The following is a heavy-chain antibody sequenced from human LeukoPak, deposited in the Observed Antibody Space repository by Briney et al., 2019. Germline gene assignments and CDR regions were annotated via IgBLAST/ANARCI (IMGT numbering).Heavy chain of an antibody. CDR2: INANGDGT. D-gene: IGHD2-8*02. CDR1: GFTFTGYY. Sequence: ASVKVSCKASGFTFTGYYMHWLRQAPGQRREWMGWINANGDGTDYAQKFQGRVTMTRDTTISMTYMELKWLRSDDTAVYYCARDRSRVLDYWGQGTQVTVSS. CDR3: ARDRSRVLDY. V-gene: IGHV1-2*02. J-gene: IGHJ4*02.